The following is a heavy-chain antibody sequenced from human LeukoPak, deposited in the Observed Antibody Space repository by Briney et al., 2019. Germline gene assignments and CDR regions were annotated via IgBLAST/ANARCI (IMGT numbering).Heavy chain of an antibody. J-gene: IGHJ5*02. Sequence: SETLSLTCTVSGGSISSGSYYWSWIRRPAGKGLEWIGRVYSSGSTDYNPSLKSRLSISVDMSKIQFSLRLSSVTVADTAVYYCARTPLRGATFFTSYPNWFDTWGQGTLVTVSS. V-gene: IGHV4-61*02. CDR3: ARTPLRGATFFTSYPNWFDT. CDR1: GGSISSGSYY. CDR2: VYSSGST. D-gene: IGHD3-10*01.